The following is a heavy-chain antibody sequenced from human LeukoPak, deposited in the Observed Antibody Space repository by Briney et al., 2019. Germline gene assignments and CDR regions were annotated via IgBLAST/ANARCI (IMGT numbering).Heavy chain of an antibody. CDR2: ISNDGSNN. J-gene: IGHJ4*02. V-gene: IGHV3-30*18. CDR3: AKEQWLINSFDD. D-gene: IGHD6-19*01. Sequence: GGSLRLSCAASGLSFSNYDMHWVRQAPGKGLEWVALISNDGSNNNYADSVRGRFNISRDNSKNTLYLEVNSLRVEDTGVYYCAKEQWLINSFDDWGQGTQVTISS. CDR1: GLSFSNYD.